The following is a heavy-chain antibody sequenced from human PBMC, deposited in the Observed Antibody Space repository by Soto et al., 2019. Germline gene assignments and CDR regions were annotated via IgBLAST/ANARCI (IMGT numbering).Heavy chain of an antibody. CDR3: RQQQLVLSRGYYYYSMDV. CDR1: GGSFSGYY. D-gene: IGHD6-13*01. V-gene: IGHV4-34*01. Sequence: SETLSLTCAVYGGSFSGYYWSWIRQPPGKGLEWMGEINHSGSTNYNPSLKSRVTISVDTSKNQFSLKLSSVTAADTALYYCRQQQLVLSRGYYYYSMDVWGQGTTVT. J-gene: IGHJ6*02. CDR2: INHSGST.